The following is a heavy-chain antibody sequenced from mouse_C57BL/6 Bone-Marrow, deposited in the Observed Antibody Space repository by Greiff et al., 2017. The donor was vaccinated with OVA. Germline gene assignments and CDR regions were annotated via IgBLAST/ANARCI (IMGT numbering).Heavy chain of an antibody. CDR3: AREGDGYYAWFAY. Sequence: EVKLVESGGGLVKPGGSLKLSCAASGFTFSSYAMSWVRQTPEKRLEWVATISDGGSYTYYPDNVKGRFTISRDNAKNNLYLQMSQLKSEDTAMYYCAREGDGYYAWFAYWGQGTLVTVSA. CDR2: ISDGGSYT. D-gene: IGHD2-3*01. CDR1: GFTFSSYA. J-gene: IGHJ3*01. V-gene: IGHV5-4*01.